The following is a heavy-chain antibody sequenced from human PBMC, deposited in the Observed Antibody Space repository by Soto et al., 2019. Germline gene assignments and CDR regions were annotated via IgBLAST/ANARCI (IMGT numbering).Heavy chain of an antibody. Sequence: ETLSLTCTVSGGSISSYYWSWIRQPPGKGLEWIGYIYYSGSTNYNPSLKSRVTISVDTSKNQFSLKLSSVTAADTAVYYCARAGSSGPGYYGMDVWGQGTTVTV. CDR3: ARAGSSGPGYYGMDV. J-gene: IGHJ6*02. D-gene: IGHD3-10*01. V-gene: IGHV4-59*01. CDR1: GGSISSYY. CDR2: IYYSGST.